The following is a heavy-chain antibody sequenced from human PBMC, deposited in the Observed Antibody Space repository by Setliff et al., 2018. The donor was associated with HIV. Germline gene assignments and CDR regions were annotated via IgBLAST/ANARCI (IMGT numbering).Heavy chain of an antibody. V-gene: IGHV1-8*02. CDR1: GYTFINYD. Sequence: ASVMVSCKTSGYTFINYDINWVRQAPGQGLEWMGWMNPNSTNTGYAQRFQGRVILTGDTSISTAYMELISLTSEDTAVYYYARGRHSTTAGATKVGYWGRGTLVTVSS. D-gene: IGHD1-26*01. CDR3: ARGRHSTTAGATKVGY. CDR2: MNPNSTNT. J-gene: IGHJ4*02.